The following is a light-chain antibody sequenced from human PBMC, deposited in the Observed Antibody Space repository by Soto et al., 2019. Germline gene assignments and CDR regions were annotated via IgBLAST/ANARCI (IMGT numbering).Light chain of an antibody. J-gene: IGLJ2*01. Sequence: QSALTQPASVSGSPGQSITISCTGASSDIGGYNHVSWYQQHPGKAPKLIIYNVSHRPSGVSTRFSGSKYVNTASLIIAGLQAEDEADYFCSSYTNTSPQVIFGGGTKLTV. CDR1: SSDIGGYNH. CDR2: NVS. CDR3: SSYTNTSPQVI. V-gene: IGLV2-14*03.